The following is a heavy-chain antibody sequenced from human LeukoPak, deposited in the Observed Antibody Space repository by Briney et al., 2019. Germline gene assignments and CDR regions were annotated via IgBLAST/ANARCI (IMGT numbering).Heavy chain of an antibody. Sequence: SETLSLTCAVYGGSSSGYYWSWIRQPPGKGLEWIGEINHSGSTNYNPSLKSRVTISVDTSKNQLSLKLRSVTAADTAVYYCARGPAFDPWGQGTRVTVSS. CDR2: INHSGST. CDR3: ARGPAFDP. CDR1: GGSSSGYY. V-gene: IGHV4-34*01. J-gene: IGHJ5*02.